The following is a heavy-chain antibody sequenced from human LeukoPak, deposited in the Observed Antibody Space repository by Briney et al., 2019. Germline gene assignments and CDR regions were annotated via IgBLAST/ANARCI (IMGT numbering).Heavy chain of an antibody. D-gene: IGHD2-15*01. J-gene: IGHJ3*02. Sequence: ASVKVSCKASGGTFSSYAISWVRQAPGQGLEWMGGIIPIFGTANYAQKFQGRVTITADEPTSTAYMELSSLRSEDTAVYYCARDGSGCSGDDDAFDIWGQGTMVTVSS. V-gene: IGHV1-69*13. CDR3: ARDGSGCSGDDDAFDI. CDR1: GGTFSSYA. CDR2: IIPIFGTA.